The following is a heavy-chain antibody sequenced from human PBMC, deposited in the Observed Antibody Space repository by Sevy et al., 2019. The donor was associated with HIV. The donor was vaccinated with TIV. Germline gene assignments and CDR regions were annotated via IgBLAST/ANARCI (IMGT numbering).Heavy chain of an antibody. V-gene: IGHV3-7*01. CDR2: IRQDGCEK. D-gene: IGHD3-10*01. CDR3: AKSYFGSGTSYGMDL. Sequence: GGSLRLSCAVSGFTFRNFWMSWVRQAPGKGLEWVANIRQDGCEKYYVDSVRGRFTISRDNAKNSLFLQLNSLRADDTAIYYGAKSYFGSGTSYGMDLWGRGTTVTVSS. CDR1: GFTFRNFW. J-gene: IGHJ6*02.